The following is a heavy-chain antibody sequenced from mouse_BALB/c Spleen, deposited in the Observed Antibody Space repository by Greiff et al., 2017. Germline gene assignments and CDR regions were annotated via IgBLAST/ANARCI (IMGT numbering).Heavy chain of an antibody. V-gene: IGHV1S127*01. D-gene: IGHD2-2*01. Sequence: QVQLQQPGAELVKPGASVKMSCKASGYTFTSYWMHWVKQRPGQGLEWIGTIDPSDSYTSYNQKFKGKATLTVDTSSSTAYMQLSSLTSEDSAVYYCTRDGYEGYDAMDSWGQGTSDTVSS. J-gene: IGHJ4*01. CDR1: GYTFTSYW. CDR3: TRDGYEGYDAMDS. CDR2: IDPSDSYT.